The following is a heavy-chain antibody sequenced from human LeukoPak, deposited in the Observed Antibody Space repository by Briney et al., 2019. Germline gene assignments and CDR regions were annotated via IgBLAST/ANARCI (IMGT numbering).Heavy chain of an antibody. CDR2: ISAYNGNT. CDR1: GYTFTSYG. CDR3: ARERGNYYYYGMDV. V-gene: IGHV1-18*01. Sequence: ASVKVSCKASGYTFTSYGISWVRQAPGQGLEWMGWISAYNGNTNYAQKLQGRVTMTTDTSTSTAYMELRSLRSDDTAVYYCARERGNYYYYGMDVWGQGTTVTVSS. J-gene: IGHJ6*02.